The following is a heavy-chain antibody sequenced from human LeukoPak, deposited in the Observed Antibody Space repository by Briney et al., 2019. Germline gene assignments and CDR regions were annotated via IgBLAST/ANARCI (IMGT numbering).Heavy chain of an antibody. V-gene: IGHV1-69*13. CDR3: ASSVKLWSQYYWYFDL. CDR2: IIPIFGTA. D-gene: IGHD5-18*01. Sequence: GASVKVSCKASGGTFSSYAISWVRQAPGQGLEWMGGIIPIFGTANYAQKFQGRVTITADESTSTAYMELSSLRSEDTAVYYCASSVKLWSQYYWYFDLWGRGTLVTVSS. CDR1: GGTFSSYA. J-gene: IGHJ2*01.